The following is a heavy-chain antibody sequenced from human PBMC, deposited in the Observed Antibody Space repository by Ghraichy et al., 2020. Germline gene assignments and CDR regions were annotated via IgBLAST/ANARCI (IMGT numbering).Heavy chain of an antibody. CDR1: GGSFSGYY. J-gene: IGHJ5*02. D-gene: IGHD6-13*01. V-gene: IGHV4-34*01. CDR3: ARGLIYLYSSSWYLGKPGWFDP. Sequence: SQTLSLTCAVYGGSFSGYYWSWIRQPPGKGLEWSGEINHSGSNNYNPSLKSRVTISVDTSKNQFSLKLSSVTAADTAVYYCARGLIYLYSSSWYLGKPGWFDPWGQGTLVTV. CDR2: INHSGSN.